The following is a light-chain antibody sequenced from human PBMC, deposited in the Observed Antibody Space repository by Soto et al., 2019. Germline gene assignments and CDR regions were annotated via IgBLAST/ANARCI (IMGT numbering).Light chain of an antibody. Sequence: SYELTQPPSVSVAPGKTARITCGGNNIGSKSVHWYQQKPGQAPVLVIYYDSDRPSGIPERFSGSNSGNTATLTISRVEAGDEADYYCQVWDSSSDHSLFGGATKLTVL. CDR3: QVWDSSSDHSL. CDR2: YDS. V-gene: IGLV3-21*04. J-gene: IGLJ2*01. CDR1: NIGSKS.